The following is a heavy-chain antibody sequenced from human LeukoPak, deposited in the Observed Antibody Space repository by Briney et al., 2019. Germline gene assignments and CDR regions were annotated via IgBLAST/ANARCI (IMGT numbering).Heavy chain of an antibody. CDR2: IYTSGST. J-gene: IGHJ3*02. CDR3: ARGRAAAYAFDN. Sequence: SETLSLTCTVSGGSISSSNYYWSWIRQPAGRGLEWIGRIYTSGSTNYNPSLKSRVTISVDTSKNQFSLKLSSVTAADTAVFYCARGRAAAYAFDNWGQGTMVTVSS. V-gene: IGHV4-61*02. D-gene: IGHD6-13*01. CDR1: GGSISSSNYY.